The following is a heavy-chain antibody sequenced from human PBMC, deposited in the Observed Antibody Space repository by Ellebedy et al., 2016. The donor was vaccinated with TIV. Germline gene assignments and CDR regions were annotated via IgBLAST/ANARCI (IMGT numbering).Heavy chain of an antibody. CDR3: ARSGTYARSSLFDY. CDR2: IDHRGTT. D-gene: IGHD1-26*01. CDR1: GGSFTSYY. V-gene: IGHV4-34*01. J-gene: IGHJ4*02. Sequence: MPSETLSLTCAVYGGSFTSYYWRWIRQSPGKGLEWFGEIDHRGTTTYNPSLESRVIISVDTSKNQFSLKVRSVTAADTGIYYCARSGTYARSSLFDYWGQGNLVTVSS.